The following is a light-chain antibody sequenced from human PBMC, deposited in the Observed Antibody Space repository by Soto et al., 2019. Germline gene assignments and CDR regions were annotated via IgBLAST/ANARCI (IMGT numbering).Light chain of an antibody. Sequence: QSVLTQSPSASASLGASVKLTSTLSRGHSNYAIAWHQQQPEKGPRYLMKLNSDGSHSKGDGIPDRFSGSSSGAERYLTISSLQSEDEADYYCQTWGTGTPWVFGGGTKLTVL. CDR3: QTWGTGTPWV. CDR2: LNSDGSH. CDR1: RGHSNYA. V-gene: IGLV4-69*01. J-gene: IGLJ3*02.